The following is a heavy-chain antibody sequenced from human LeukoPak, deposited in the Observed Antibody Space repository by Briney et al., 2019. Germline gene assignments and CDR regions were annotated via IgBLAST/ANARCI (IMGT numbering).Heavy chain of an antibody. V-gene: IGHV4-39*01. CDR3: ARHPRDYSYYYYYMDV. Sequence: PSETLSLTCTVSGGSISSSTYYWGWIRQPPGKGLEWIASIYYGGNTYYNLSLKSRVTISVDTSKNQFSLKLISVTAADTAVYYCARHPRDYSYYYYYMDVWGKGTTVTISS. CDR2: IYYGGNT. J-gene: IGHJ6*03. CDR1: GGSISSSTYY. D-gene: IGHD4-17*01.